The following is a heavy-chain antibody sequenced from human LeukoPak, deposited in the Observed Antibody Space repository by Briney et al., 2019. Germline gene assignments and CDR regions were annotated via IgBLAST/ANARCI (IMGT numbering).Heavy chain of an antibody. CDR3: ARASGYCSSTSCPDMDY. D-gene: IGHD2-2*01. Sequence: VASVKVSCKASGYTFIGYYMHWVRQAPGQGLEWMGWINPNSGDTNYAQKFQGRITLTRDTSIRTAYMEVNGLRSDDTAAYYCARASGYCSSTSCPDMDYWGQGTLVTVSS. CDR2: INPNSGDT. J-gene: IGHJ4*02. CDR1: GYTFIGYY. V-gene: IGHV1-2*02.